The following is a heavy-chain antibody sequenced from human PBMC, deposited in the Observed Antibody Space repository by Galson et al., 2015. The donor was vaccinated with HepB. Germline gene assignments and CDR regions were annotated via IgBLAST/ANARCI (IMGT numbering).Heavy chain of an antibody. V-gene: IGHV5-10-1*01. CDR1: GYSFTSYW. D-gene: IGHD1-1*01. Sequence: QSGAEVKKPGESLRISCKGSGYSFTSYWISWVRQMPGKGLEWMGRIDPSDSYTNYSPSFQGHVTISADKSISTAYLQWSSLKASDTAMYYCARAQGRQLELDWFDPWGQGTLVTVSS. CDR2: IDPSDSYT. J-gene: IGHJ5*02. CDR3: ARAQGRQLELDWFDP.